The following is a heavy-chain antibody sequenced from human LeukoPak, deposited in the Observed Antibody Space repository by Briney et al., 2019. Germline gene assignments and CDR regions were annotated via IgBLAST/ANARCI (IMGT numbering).Heavy chain of an antibody. CDR2: INNRGSST. V-gene: IGHV3-23*01. Sequence: GGSLRLSCAASGFTFRSYTMSWVRQAPGEGLEWLSAINNRGSSTYYAGSVKDRFTISRDNSENTLYLQMNSLTVDDTAVYFCAKERQTGDYFTSDYWGQGTLVTVSS. D-gene: IGHD4-17*01. CDR1: GFTFRSYT. CDR3: AKERQTGDYFTSDY. J-gene: IGHJ4*02.